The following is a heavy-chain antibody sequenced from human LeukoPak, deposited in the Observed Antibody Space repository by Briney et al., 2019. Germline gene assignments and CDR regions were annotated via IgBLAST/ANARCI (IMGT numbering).Heavy chain of an antibody. CDR3: AILSWGMDV. J-gene: IGHJ6*02. Sequence: QTGGSLRLSCAASGFTFSSYEMNWVRQAPGKGLEWVSYISSSGSTIYYADSVKGRFTISRDNAKNSLYLQMNGLRAEDTAVYYCAILSWGMDVWGQGTTVTVSS. CDR1: GFTFSSYE. D-gene: IGHD2-8*02. CDR2: ISSSGSTI. V-gene: IGHV3-48*03.